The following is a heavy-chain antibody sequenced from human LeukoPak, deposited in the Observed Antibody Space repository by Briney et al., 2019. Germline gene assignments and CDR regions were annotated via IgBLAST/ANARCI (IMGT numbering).Heavy chain of an antibody. V-gene: IGHV4-39*07. CDR3: ALNYYDSSGYPNAFDI. Sequence: SETLSLTCTVSGGSMRSSRHYWGWIRQPPGKGLEWIGSIYHSGSTYYNPSLKSRVTISVDSSKNQLSLKLSSVTAADTAVYYCALNYYDSSGYPNAFDIWGQGTMVTVSS. CDR1: GGSMRSSRHY. J-gene: IGHJ3*02. D-gene: IGHD3-22*01. CDR2: IYHSGST.